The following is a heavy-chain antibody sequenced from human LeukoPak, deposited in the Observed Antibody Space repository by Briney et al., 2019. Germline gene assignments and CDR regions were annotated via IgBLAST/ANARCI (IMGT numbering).Heavy chain of an antibody. J-gene: IGHJ4*02. Sequence: GGSLRLSCAASGFTFDDYAMHWVRQAPGKGLEWVSSISWVSGTIGLADSVKGRVTISRDNAKNSLYLQMNSLRPEDTAFYYCAKDRGRAYSSGCFDYWGQGTLVTVSS. CDR3: AKDRGRAYSSGCFDY. CDR2: ISWVSGTI. D-gene: IGHD6-19*01. CDR1: GFTFDDYA. V-gene: IGHV3-9*01.